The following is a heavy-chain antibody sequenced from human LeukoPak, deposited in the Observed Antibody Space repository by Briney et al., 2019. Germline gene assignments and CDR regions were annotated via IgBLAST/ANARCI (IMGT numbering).Heavy chain of an antibody. J-gene: IGHJ4*02. V-gene: IGHV4-34*01. CDR1: GGPFSGYY. CDR3: ARRAPYGDYGY. Sequence: SETLSLTCAVYGGPFSGYYWSWIRQPPGKGLEWIGEINYSGSTNYNPSLKSRVTISVDTSKNQFSLKLSSVTAADTAVYYCARRAPYGDYGYWGQGTLVTVSS. CDR2: INYSGST. D-gene: IGHD4-17*01.